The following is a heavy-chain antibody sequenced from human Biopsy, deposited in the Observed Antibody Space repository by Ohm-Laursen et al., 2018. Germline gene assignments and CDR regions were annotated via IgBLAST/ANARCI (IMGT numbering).Heavy chain of an antibody. Sequence: SLRLSCSASGFSFANYVMKWFRQGPGKGLEWVGLIKSSGYGGTADYAASVKGRFTISRDDSKSFAYLQMTSLRTEDTAVYFCARESLGTTADYWGQGILVTVSS. CDR2: IKSSGYGGTA. CDR1: GFSFANYV. J-gene: IGHJ4*02. D-gene: IGHD1/OR15-1a*01. V-gene: IGHV3-49*03. CDR3: ARESLGTTADY.